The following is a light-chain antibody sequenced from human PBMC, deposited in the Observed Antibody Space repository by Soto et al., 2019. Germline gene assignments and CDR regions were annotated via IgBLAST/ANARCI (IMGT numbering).Light chain of an antibody. CDR2: SNH. Sequence: QSVLTQPPSASGTPEQTVTISCSGSSSNIGSNSVNWFQHLPGAVPKLLIFSNHQRPSGVPDRFSGSKSGTSASLAISGLQTEDEADYYCSAWDDSLVVVFGGGTQLTVL. V-gene: IGLV1-44*01. CDR3: SAWDDSLVVV. J-gene: IGLJ2*01. CDR1: SSNIGSNS.